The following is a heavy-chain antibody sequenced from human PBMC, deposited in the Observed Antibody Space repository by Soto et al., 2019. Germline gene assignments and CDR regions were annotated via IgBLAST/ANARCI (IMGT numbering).Heavy chain of an antibody. D-gene: IGHD2-21*02. J-gene: IGHJ5*02. V-gene: IGHV6-1*01. CDR2: TYYMSRWYN. Sequence: QSLWLQFQVSAVAVWTVAVPSYSIRSTPARGLEWLGRTYYMSRWYNDYALSLKSRITINPDTSKNQFSLHLSSVTPEDTAVYYCGRVRFQSVVTTNWFDPWGQGNLV. CDR1: AVAVWTVAVP. CDR3: GRVRFQSVVTTNWFDP.